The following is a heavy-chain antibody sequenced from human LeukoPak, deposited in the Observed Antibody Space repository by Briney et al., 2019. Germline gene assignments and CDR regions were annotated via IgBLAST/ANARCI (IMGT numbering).Heavy chain of an antibody. J-gene: IGHJ4*02. CDR3: ARGSPYGDYVDY. CDR2: IYYSGST. D-gene: IGHD4-17*01. Sequence: PSETLSLTCTVSGGSISSYYWSWIRQPPGKGLEWIGYIYYSGSTNYNPSLKSRVTISVDTSKNQFSLKLSSVTAADTAVYYCARGSPYGDYVDYWGQGTLATVSS. CDR1: GGSISSYY. V-gene: IGHV4-59*01.